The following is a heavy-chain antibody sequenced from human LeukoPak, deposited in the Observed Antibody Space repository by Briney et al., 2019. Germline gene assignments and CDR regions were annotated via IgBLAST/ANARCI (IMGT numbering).Heavy chain of an antibody. V-gene: IGHV1-2*02. J-gene: IGHJ4*02. CDR1: GYTFTGYY. Sequence: ASVKVSCKASGYTFTGYYMHWGRQAPGQRLEWIGWVNPNSGGTNYAQKFQGRVTMTRDTSISTAYMELSRLRSDDTAVYYCARALPFEYSILPAFDYWGQGTLVTVSS. CDR2: VNPNSGGT. D-gene: IGHD6-6*01. CDR3: ARALPFEYSILPAFDY.